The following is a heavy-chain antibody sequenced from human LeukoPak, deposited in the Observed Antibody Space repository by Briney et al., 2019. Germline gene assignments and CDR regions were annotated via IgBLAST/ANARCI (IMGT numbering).Heavy chain of an antibody. J-gene: IGHJ4*02. Sequence: PGGSLRFSCAASGLTFSSYWMSWVRQAPGKGLEWVANIKQDGSEKYYVDSVKGRFTISRDNAKNSLYLQMNSLRAEDTAVYYCAREGGSSWYFDYWGQGTLVTVSS. CDR3: AREGGSSWYFDY. CDR1: GLTFSSYW. CDR2: IKQDGSEK. V-gene: IGHV3-7*01. D-gene: IGHD6-13*01.